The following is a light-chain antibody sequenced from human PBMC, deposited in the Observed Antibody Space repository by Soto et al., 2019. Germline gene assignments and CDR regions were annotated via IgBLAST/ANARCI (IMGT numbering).Light chain of an antibody. CDR2: AAS. CDR3: LQHTSYPPT. V-gene: IGKV1-17*01. J-gene: IGKJ1*01. Sequence: DIQMTQSPSSLSASVGDRVTITCRASQGIIDALCWYQQKPGKAPKRLIYAASRLQSGVPSRFSGSGSGTAFTHTISSLQPEDFATYYCLQHTSYPPTFGQGTKVEIK. CDR1: QGIIDA.